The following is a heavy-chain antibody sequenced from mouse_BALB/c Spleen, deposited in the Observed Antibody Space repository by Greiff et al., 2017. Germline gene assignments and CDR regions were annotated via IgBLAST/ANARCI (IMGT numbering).Heavy chain of an antibody. J-gene: IGHJ3*01. Sequence: VQLQQSGAELVKPGASVKLSCTASGFNIKDTYMHWVKQRPEQGLEWIGRIDPANGNTKYDPKFQGKATITADTSSNTAYLQLSSLTSEATAVDYCAIHYYGYGFAYWGQGTLVTVSA. D-gene: IGHD1-2*01. CDR3: AIHYYGYGFAY. CDR2: IDPANGNT. V-gene: IGHV14-3*02. CDR1: GFNIKDTY.